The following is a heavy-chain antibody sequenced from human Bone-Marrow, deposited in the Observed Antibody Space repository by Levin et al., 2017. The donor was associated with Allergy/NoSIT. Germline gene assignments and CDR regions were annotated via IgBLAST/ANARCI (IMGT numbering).Heavy chain of an antibody. Sequence: GGSLRLSCAASGFTFSDYYMSWIRQAPGKGLEWVSYISSSGSTIYYADSVKGRFTISRDNAKNSLYLQMNSLRAEDTAVYYCARVSGGDIVATRYFDLWGRGTLVTVSS. D-gene: IGHD5-12*01. V-gene: IGHV3-11*01. CDR2: ISSSGSTI. CDR3: ARVSGGDIVATRYFDL. CDR1: GFTFSDYY. J-gene: IGHJ2*01.